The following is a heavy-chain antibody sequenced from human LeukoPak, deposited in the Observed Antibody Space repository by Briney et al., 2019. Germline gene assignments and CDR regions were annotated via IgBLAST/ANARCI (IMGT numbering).Heavy chain of an antibody. V-gene: IGHV3-7*01. CDR2: IKQDGSEK. CDR3: ARVAAAGIYYYYYMDV. D-gene: IGHD6-13*01. J-gene: IGHJ6*03. CDR1: GFTFSSYG. Sequence: TGGSLRLSCAASGFTFSSYGVSWVRQAPGKGLEWVANIKQDGSEKYYVDSVKGRFTISRDNAKNSLYLQMNSLRAEDTAVYYCARVAAAGIYYYYYMDVWGKGTTVTVSS.